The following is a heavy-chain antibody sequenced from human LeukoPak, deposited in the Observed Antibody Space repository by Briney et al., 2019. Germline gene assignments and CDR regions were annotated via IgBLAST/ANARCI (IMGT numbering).Heavy chain of an antibody. CDR3: ARDLPPMVRGAPHWFDP. V-gene: IGHV3-20*01. D-gene: IGHD3-10*01. CDR2: INWNGGST. CDR1: GFTFDDYG. Sequence: PGGSLRLSCAASGFTFDDYGMSWVRQAPGKGLEWVSGINWNGGSTAYADSVKGRFTISRDNAKNSLYLQMNSLRAEDTALYHCARDLPPMVRGAPHWFDPWGQGTLVTVSS. J-gene: IGHJ5*02.